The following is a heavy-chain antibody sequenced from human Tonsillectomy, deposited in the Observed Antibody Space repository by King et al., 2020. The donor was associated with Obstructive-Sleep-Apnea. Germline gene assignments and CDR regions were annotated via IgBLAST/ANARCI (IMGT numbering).Heavy chain of an antibody. Sequence: VQLQQWGAGLLKPSETLSLTCAVSGGSFSAYYWSWIRQPPGKGLEWIGDINHRGRTNYNPSLESRVTISVDTYKNQFSLKLTSVTAADTAVYYCSQTPGDFLPWSPFDIWGQGTMVTVSS. V-gene: IGHV4-34*01. D-gene: IGHD2-21*02. CDR3: SQTPGDFLPWSPFDI. CDR2: INHRGRT. J-gene: IGHJ3*02. CDR1: GGSFSAYY.